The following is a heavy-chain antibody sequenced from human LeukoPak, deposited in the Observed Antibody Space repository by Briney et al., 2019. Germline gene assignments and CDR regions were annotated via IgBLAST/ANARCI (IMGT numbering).Heavy chain of an antibody. CDR2: IRSKANSYAT. Sequence: PGGSLRLSCAASGFTFSGSAMHWVRQASGKGLEWVGRIRSKANSYATAYAASVKGRFTISRDDSKNTAYLQMNSLRTEDTAVYYCTHSGSWLHYFDYWGQGTLVTVSS. J-gene: IGHJ4*02. CDR3: THSGSWLHYFDY. V-gene: IGHV3-73*01. CDR1: GFTFSGSA. D-gene: IGHD6-13*01.